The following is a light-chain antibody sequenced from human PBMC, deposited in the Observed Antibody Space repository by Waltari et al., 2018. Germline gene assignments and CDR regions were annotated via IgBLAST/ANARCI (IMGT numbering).Light chain of an antibody. CDR1: QGISNS. V-gene: IGKV1-NL1*01. J-gene: IGKJ5*01. CDR3: QQYYSTPIT. Sequence: DIQMTQSPSSLSASVGDRVTITCRASQGISNSLAWYQQKPGKAPKLLLYSASRLESGVPSGFGGSGSGTDYTLTISSLQPEDFATYYCQQYYSTPITFGQGTRLEIK. CDR2: SAS.